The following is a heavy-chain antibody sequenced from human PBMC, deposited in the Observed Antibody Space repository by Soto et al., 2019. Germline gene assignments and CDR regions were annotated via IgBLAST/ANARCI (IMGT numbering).Heavy chain of an antibody. J-gene: IGHJ3*01. Sequence: SETLSLTCTVSGGSISSYYWSWIRQPPGKGLEWIGYIYYSGSTNYNPSLKSRVTISVDTSKNQFSLKLSSVTAADTAVYYCARGMDDYVWGTIPCRSCGARRGLFAFRGQGALDT. D-gene: IGHD3-16*01. CDR2: IYYSGST. V-gene: IGHV4-59*01. CDR3: ARGMDDYVWGTIPCRSCGARRGLFAF. CDR1: GGSISSYY.